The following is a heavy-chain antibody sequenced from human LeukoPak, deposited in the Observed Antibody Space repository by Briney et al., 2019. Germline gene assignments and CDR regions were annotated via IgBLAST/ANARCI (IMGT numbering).Heavy chain of an antibody. CDR2: INPNSGGT. Sequence: GASVKVSCKASGYTFTGYYMHWVRQAPGQGLEWMGWINPNSGGTNYAQKFQGRVTMTRDTSISTAYMELSRLRSDDTAVYYCARYRRYCSGGSCYSRLDYWGQGTLVTVSS. D-gene: IGHD2-15*01. J-gene: IGHJ4*02. CDR1: GYTFTGYY. V-gene: IGHV1-2*02. CDR3: ARYRRYCSGGSCYSRLDY.